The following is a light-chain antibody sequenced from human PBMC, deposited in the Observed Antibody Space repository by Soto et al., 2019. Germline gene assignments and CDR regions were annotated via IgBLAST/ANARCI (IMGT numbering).Light chain of an antibody. CDR2: GAS. V-gene: IGKV3-20*01. CDR3: HQYGSSPQT. Sequence: EIVLTQSPGTLSLSPGDRATLFCRASQSVSSTHLAWYHQKPGQAPRLLIYGASTRASCIPDRFSGSGSGTDFTLTISRLETEDFAVYYCHQYGSSPQTFGQGTKVDIK. CDR1: QSVSSTH. J-gene: IGKJ1*01.